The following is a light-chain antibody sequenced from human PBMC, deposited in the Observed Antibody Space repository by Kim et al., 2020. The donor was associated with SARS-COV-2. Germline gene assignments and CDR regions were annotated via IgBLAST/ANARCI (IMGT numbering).Light chain of an antibody. CDR3: LAWDRGSGVV. Sequence: VSPGQTATIICSADTLGSTFVSLYQVRPGQPPLLVVSVDRQRPSWITERFSRANSGNTATLIISETQVTAEGDYYCLAWDRGSGVVFGGGTQLAVL. CDR1: TLGSTF. CDR2: VDR. V-gene: IGLV3-1*01. J-gene: IGLJ2*01.